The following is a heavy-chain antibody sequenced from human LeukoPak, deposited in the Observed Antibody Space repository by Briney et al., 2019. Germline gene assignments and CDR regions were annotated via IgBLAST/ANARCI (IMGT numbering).Heavy chain of an antibody. V-gene: IGHV1-2*02. CDR1: GYTFTGYY. CDR2: INPNSGGT. Sequence: ASVKVSCKASGYTFTGYYMHWVRQAPGQGLEWMGWINPNSGGTNYAQKFQGRVTMTRDTSISTAYMELSRLRSDDTAVYYCARDGYYDSSGYSNNNWFDPWGQGTLVTVSS. CDR3: ARDGYYDSSGYSNNNWFDP. J-gene: IGHJ5*02. D-gene: IGHD3-22*01.